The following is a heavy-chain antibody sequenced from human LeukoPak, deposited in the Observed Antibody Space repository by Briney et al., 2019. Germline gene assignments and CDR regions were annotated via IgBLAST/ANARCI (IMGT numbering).Heavy chain of an antibody. CDR1: GYTFTGYY. CDR2: INPNSGGT. D-gene: IGHD6-6*01. V-gene: IGHV1-2*02. Sequence: ASVKVSCKASGYTFTGYYMHWVRQAPGQGLEWMGWINPNSGGTNYAQKFQGRVTMTRDTSISTAYMELSRLRSDDTAVYYCARDIFSSLKYSSSVGYYYGMDVWGQGTTVTVSS. J-gene: IGHJ6*02. CDR3: ARDIFSSLKYSSSVGYYYGMDV.